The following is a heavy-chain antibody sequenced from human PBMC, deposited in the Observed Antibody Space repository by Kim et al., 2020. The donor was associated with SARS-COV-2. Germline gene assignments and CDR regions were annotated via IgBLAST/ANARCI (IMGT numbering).Heavy chain of an antibody. D-gene: IGHD2-15*01. J-gene: IGHJ5*02. CDR3: ARGVVVATDNWFDP. CDR2: IYYSGST. CDR1: GGSISSGGYY. V-gene: IGHV4-31*03. Sequence: SETLSLTCTVSGGSISSGGYYWSWIRQHPGKGLEWIGYIYYSGSTYYNPSLKSRVTISVDTSKNQFSLKLSSVTAADTAVYYCARGVVVATDNWFDPWGQGTLVTVSS.